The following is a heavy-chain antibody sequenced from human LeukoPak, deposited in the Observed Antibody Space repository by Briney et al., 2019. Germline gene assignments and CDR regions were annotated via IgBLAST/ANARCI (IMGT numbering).Heavy chain of an antibody. J-gene: IGHJ4*02. CDR2: IKSKTDGGTT. CDR1: GFTFSNAW. D-gene: IGHD6-19*01. Sequence: NPGGSLRLSCAAPGFTFSNAWMSWVRQAPEKGLEWVGRIKSKTDGGTTDYAAPVKGRFTISRDDSKNTLNLQINSLKTEDTAVYYCTTVRGAVAGYFDYWGQGTLVTVSS. CDR3: TTVRGAVAGYFDY. V-gene: IGHV3-15*01.